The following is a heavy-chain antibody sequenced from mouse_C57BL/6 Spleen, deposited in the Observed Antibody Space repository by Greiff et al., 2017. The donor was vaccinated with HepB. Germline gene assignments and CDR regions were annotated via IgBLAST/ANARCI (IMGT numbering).Heavy chain of an antibody. J-gene: IGHJ2*01. D-gene: IGHD2-4*01. CDR3: AREGYDYAFDY. V-gene: IGHV5-17*01. Sequence: EVQLQQSGGGLVKPGGSLKLSCAASGFTFSDYGMHWVRQAPEKGLEWVAYISSGSSTIYYADTVKGRFTISRDNAKNTLFLQMTSLRSEDTAMYYCAREGYDYAFDYWGQGTTLTVSS. CDR2: ISSGSSTI. CDR1: GFTFSDYG.